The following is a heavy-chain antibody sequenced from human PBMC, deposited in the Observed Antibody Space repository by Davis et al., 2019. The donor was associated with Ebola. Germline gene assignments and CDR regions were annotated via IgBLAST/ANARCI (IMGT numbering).Heavy chain of an antibody. CDR1: GFTFSSYW. CDR3: VRDPRAGQKDAFDI. J-gene: IGHJ3*02. V-gene: IGHV3-74*01. CDR2: INPDGSFT. Sequence: GESLKISCAASGFTFSSYWMHWVRQAPGKGLVWVSRINPDGSFTDYADSVKGRFTISRDSAKNSLYLQMNSLRDEDTAVYYCVRDPRAGQKDAFDIWGQGTMVIVSS.